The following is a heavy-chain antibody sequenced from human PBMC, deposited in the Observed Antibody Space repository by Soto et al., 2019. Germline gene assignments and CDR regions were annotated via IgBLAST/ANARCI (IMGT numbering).Heavy chain of an antibody. Sequence: EVQLVESGGDLVQPGGSLRLSCAASGFTFSTYWMHWVRQVPGKGLVWVSRINGDATNTIYADSVKGRFTITIDSAKNTWLLQMTILRAEYTAVYYCARGLYVYCAFDIWGQGTMVTVSS. D-gene: IGHD3-16*01. CDR1: GFTFSTYW. V-gene: IGHV3-74*01. CDR2: INGDATNT. J-gene: IGHJ3*02. CDR3: ARGLYVYCAFDI.